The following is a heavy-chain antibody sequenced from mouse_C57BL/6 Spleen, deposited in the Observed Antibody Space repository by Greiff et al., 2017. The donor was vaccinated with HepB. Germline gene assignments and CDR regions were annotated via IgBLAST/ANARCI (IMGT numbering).Heavy chain of an antibody. CDR1: GYTFTSYW. V-gene: IGHV1-69*01. J-gene: IGHJ2*01. CDR3: ARSKGGITTRLVDY. D-gene: IGHD1-1*01. Sequence: QVQLQQPGAELVMPGASVKLSCKASGYTFTSYWMHWVKQRPGQGLEWIGEIDPSDSYTNYNQKFKGKSTLTVDKSPSTAYMQLSSLTSEDSAVYYCARSKGGITTRLVDYWGQGTTLTVSS. CDR2: IDPSDSYT.